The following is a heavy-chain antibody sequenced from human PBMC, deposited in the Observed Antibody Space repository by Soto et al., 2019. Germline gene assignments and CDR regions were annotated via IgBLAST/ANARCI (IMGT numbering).Heavy chain of an antibody. V-gene: IGHV4-38-2*01. CDR3: ARGGRVEPYYFDY. J-gene: IGHJ4*02. D-gene: IGHD3-16*01. CDR2: IYHSGST. CDR1: GYSISSGYY. Sequence: QVQLQESGPGLVKPSETLSLTCAVSGYSISSGYYWGWIRQPPGKGLEWIGSIYHSGSTYYNPSLKSRVTISVDTSKNQFSLKLSSVTAADTAVYYCARGGRVEPYYFDYWGQGTLVSVSS.